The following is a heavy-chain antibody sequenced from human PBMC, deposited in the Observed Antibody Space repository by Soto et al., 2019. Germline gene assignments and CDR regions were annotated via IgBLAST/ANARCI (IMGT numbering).Heavy chain of an antibody. CDR2: INPSGGST. CDR1: GYTFTSYY. J-gene: IGHJ6*02. V-gene: IGHV1-46*01. Sequence: GASVKVSCKASGYTFTSYYMHWVRQAPGQGLEWMGIINPSGGSTSYAQKFQGRVTMTRDTSTSTVYMELSSLRSEDTAVYYCARERITMIVAPIPDYYYYGMDVWGQGTTVTVSS. D-gene: IGHD3-22*01. CDR3: ARERITMIVAPIPDYYYYGMDV.